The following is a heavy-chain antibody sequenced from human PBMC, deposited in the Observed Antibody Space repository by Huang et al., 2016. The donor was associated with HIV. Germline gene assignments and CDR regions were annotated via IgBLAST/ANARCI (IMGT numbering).Heavy chain of an antibody. V-gene: IGHV3-73*02. CDR3: TRQAPDSSYYYGMDV. CDR2: IRSKSKNYAT. CDR1: GFTFSASA. J-gene: IGHJ6*02. D-gene: IGHD5-18*01. Sequence: EVQLVESGGGLVQPGGSLKLSCAASGFTFSASAMHWVRQASGKGLEWVGRIRSKSKNYATAYAVSVKGRFTSSRDDLKNVAYLHMNSLKTEDTAVYYCTRQAPDSSYYYGMDVWGQGTTVTVSS.